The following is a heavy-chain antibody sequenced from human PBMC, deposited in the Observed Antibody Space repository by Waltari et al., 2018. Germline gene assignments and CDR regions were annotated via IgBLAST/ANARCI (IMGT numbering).Heavy chain of an antibody. V-gene: IGHV1-24*01. CDR3: ATDSQWLGAMVVY. CDR1: GYTFTSYD. Sequence: QVQLVQSGAEVKKPGASVKVSCKASGYTFTSYDINWVRQATGQGLEWMGGFDPEDGETIYAQKFQGRVTMTEDTSTDTAYMELSSLRSEDTAVYYCATDSQWLGAMVVYWGQGTLVTVSS. CDR2: FDPEDGET. D-gene: IGHD6-19*01. J-gene: IGHJ4*02.